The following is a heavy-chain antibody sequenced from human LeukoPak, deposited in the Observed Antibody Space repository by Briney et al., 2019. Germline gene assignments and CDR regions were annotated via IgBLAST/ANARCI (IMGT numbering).Heavy chain of an antibody. D-gene: IGHD2/OR15-2a*01. CDR3: ARQYFLVLSLYYFDY. J-gene: IGHJ4*02. Sequence: NPSETLSLTCTVSGGSIPISTYYWGWVRQPPGKGLEWIGSIYYSGSTYYNPSLKSRVTISVDTSKNQFSLKLSSVTAADTAVYYCARQYFLVLSLYYFDYWGQGSLVTVSS. CDR2: IYYSGST. CDR1: GGSIPISTYY. V-gene: IGHV4-39*01.